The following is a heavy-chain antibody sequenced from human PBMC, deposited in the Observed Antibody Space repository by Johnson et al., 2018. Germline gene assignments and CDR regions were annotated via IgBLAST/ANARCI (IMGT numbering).Heavy chain of an antibody. CDR3: TRDLPRGYDPGSGYSSYFYLDV. V-gene: IGHV3-49*03. J-gene: IGHJ6*03. CDR1: GFIFGDFT. D-gene: IGHD3-3*01. Sequence: VQLQESGGGLVQPGRSLRLSCTASGFIFGDFTMNWFRQAPGKGLEWVGLIRSKAYGRTTEYAASVKGRIIISRDDSKSIAYLQMNSLKTEDTAVYYCTRDLPRGYDPGSGYSSYFYLDVWGKGTTVTVSS. CDR2: IRSKAYGRTT.